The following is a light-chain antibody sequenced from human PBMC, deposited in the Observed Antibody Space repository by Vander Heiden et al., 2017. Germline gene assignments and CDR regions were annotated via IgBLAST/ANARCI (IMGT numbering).Light chain of an antibody. J-gene: IGKJ3*01. V-gene: IGKV3-20*01. CDR1: QSVSNSY. Sequence: EIVLTQSPGTLSLSPGERATLSCRASQSVSNSYLAWYQQQPGQAPRLLIYGASSRATGIPDRFSGSGSGTDFTLTISRLEPEDFAVYYCQQYGSSFTFGPGTKVDIK. CDR3: QQYGSSFT. CDR2: GAS.